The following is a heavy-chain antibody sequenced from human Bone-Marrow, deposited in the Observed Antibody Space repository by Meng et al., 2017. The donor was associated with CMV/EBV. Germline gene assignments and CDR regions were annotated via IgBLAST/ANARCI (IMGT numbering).Heavy chain of an antibody. CDR3: ARGVCSSTACKFYYYGMDV. Sequence: ASVKVSCKACGYTFTSYEINWVRQAAGQGLEWMGWMNPNNGNTCYAQKFQGRVTITRNTSIRPAHMELSSLTSEDTAVYYCARGVCSSTACKFYYYGMDVWGQGTTVTVSS. CDR2: MNPNNGNT. J-gene: IGHJ6*02. CDR1: GYTFTSYE. D-gene: IGHD2-2*01. V-gene: IGHV1-8*03.